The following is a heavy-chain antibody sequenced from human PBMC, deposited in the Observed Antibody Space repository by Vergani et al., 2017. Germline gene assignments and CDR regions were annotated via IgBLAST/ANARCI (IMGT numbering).Heavy chain of an antibody. Sequence: QVQLQESGPGLVKPSETLSLTCTVSGGSISSYYWSWIRQPPGKGLEWIGYIYYSGSTNYNPSLKSRVTISVDTSKNQFSLKLSSVTAADPAVYYCARGNPYVDFDIWGQGRMITVSS. CDR1: GGSISSYY. CDR2: IYYSGST. CDR3: ARGNPYVDFDI. V-gene: IGHV4-59*01. J-gene: IGHJ3*02. D-gene: IGHD3-16*01.